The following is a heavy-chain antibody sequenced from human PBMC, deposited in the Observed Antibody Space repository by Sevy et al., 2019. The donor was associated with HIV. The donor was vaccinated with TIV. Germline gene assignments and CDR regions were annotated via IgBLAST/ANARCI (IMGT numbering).Heavy chain of an antibody. CDR1: GFSFSDYH. CDR2: ISYDGRNNK. D-gene: IGHD3-16*01. Sequence: GGSLRLSCAASGFSFSDYHMHWVRQAPGKGLEWVAVISYDGRNNKYNADSVKGRFTISRDNSKNTLYLQMNSLRAEDTAIYYCARDRGEILSSAFDYWGQGTLVTVSS. J-gene: IGHJ4*02. CDR3: ARDRGEILSSAFDY. V-gene: IGHV3-30*03.